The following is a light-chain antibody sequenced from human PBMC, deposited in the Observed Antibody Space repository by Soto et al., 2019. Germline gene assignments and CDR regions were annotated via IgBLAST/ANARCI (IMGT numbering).Light chain of an antibody. V-gene: IGKV4-1*01. CDR3: QQYYGTPIT. CDR2: WAS. J-gene: IGKJ5*01. Sequence: DFVMTKSPDSLAVSLGERATVNCKSSQSVLSRSDNKNYLAWYQQKAGQPPKLVIRWASTREPGVPDRFSGSGSGTDFTLTISILKAEDVAVYFCQQYYGTPITFGQGTRLEIK. CDR1: QSVLSRSDNKNY.